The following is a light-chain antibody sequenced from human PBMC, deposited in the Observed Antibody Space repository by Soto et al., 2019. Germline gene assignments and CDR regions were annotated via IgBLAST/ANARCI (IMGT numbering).Light chain of an antibody. CDR2: GAS. CDR1: ESVSTN. V-gene: IGKV3-15*01. J-gene: IGKJ1*01. Sequence: EIVMTQSPATLSVSPGERATLSCRASESVSTNLAWYQQKPGQAPRLLIYGASTRATGIPARFSGSGSGTEFTLTISRLEPEDSAMYYCQQYGSSPWTFGQGTKVDIK. CDR3: QQYGSSPWT.